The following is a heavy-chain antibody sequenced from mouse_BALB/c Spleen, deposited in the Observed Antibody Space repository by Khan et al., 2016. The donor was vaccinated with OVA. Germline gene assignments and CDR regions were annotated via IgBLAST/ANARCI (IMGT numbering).Heavy chain of an antibody. CDR3: ARDYGSLYWYFDV. J-gene: IGHJ1*01. CDR1: GISITSGNYR. V-gene: IGHV3-5*02. D-gene: IGHD1-1*01. Sequence: EVQLQESGPGLVKPSQTVSLTCTVTGISITSGNYRWSWIRQFPGNKLEWIGNIYYSATVTYNPSLTSRTTITRDTPKNQFFLEMNSLTAEDTATYYCARDYGSLYWYFDVWGAGTTVTVSS. CDR2: IYYSATV.